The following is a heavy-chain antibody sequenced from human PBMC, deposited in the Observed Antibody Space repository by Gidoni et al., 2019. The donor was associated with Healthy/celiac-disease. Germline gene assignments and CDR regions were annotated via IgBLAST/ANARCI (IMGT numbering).Heavy chain of an antibody. J-gene: IGHJ5*02. V-gene: IGHV1-2*06. CDR1: GYTFTGYY. D-gene: IGHD2-15*01. CDR3: ARAPHCSGGSCYSDWFDP. CDR2: INPNSGGT. Sequence: QVQLVQSGAEVKKPGASVKVSCKASGYTFTGYYMHWVRQAPGQGLEWMGRINPNSGGTNYAQKFQGRVTMTRETSISTAYMELSRLRSDDTAVYYCARAPHCSGGSCYSDWFDPWGQGTLVTVSS.